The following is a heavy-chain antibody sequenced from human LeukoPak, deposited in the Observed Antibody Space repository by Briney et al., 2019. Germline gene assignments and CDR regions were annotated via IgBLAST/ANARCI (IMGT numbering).Heavy chain of an antibody. D-gene: IGHD4-17*01. Sequence: PGGSLRLSCTASGFTFSTYSMNWVRQAPGRGLEWVSYISGSSSSSDGGAKQYADSVKGRFTISRDNDKNSLYLQMNSLRDEDTAVYYCAKGVDPTVTILSTWYFDLWGRGTLVTVSS. CDR2: ISGSSSSSDGGAK. CDR1: GFTFSTYS. CDR3: AKGVDPTVTILSTWYFDL. V-gene: IGHV3-48*02. J-gene: IGHJ2*01.